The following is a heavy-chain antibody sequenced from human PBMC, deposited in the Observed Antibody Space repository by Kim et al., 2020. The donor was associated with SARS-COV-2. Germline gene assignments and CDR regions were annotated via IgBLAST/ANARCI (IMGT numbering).Heavy chain of an antibody. D-gene: IGHD5-18*01. CDR2: IIPIFGTA. J-gene: IGHJ4*02. CDR1: GGTFSSYA. Sequence: SVKVSCKASGGTFSSYAISWVRQAPGQGLEWMGGIIPIFGTANYAQKFQGRVTITADESTSTAYMELSSLRSEDTAVYYCARVNSYGSFVFDYWGQGTLVTVSS. V-gene: IGHV1-69*13. CDR3: ARVNSYGSFVFDY.